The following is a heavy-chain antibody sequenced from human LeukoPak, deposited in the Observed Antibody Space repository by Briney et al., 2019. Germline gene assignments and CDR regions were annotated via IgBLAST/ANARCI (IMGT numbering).Heavy chain of an antibody. D-gene: IGHD5-12*01. V-gene: IGHV3-33*08. Sequence: PGGSLRLSCAASGFTFSSYAMHWVRQAPGKGLEWVAVIWYDGSNKYYADSVKGRFTISRDNSKNTLYLQMNSLRAEDTAVYYCAREIIVATMNGFDYWGQGTLVTVSS. CDR3: AREIIVATMNGFDY. J-gene: IGHJ4*02. CDR1: GFTFSSYA. CDR2: IWYDGSNK.